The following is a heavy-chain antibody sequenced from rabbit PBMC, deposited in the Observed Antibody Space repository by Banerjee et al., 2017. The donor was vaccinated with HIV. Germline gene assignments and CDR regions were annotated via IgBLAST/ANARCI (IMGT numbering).Heavy chain of an antibody. CDR3: AKSADNKYIFNL. Sequence: QEQLEESGGDLVKPEGSLTLTCTASGFSFSSSYWICWVRQAPGKGLEWIGCITVDSSGSTYYASWAKGRFTISKTSSTTVTLQMIGLTAADTATYFCAKSADNKYIFNLWGPGTLVTVS. D-gene: IGHD4-1*01. J-gene: IGHJ4*01. V-gene: IGHV1S45*01. CDR2: ITVDSSGST. CDR1: GFSFSSSYW.